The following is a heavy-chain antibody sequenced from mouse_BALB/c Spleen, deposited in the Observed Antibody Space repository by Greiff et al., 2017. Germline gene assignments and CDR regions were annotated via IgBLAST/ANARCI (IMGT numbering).Heavy chain of an antibody. CDR1: GYTFTDYE. D-gene: IGHD2-4*01. Sequence: VQLQQSGAELVRPGASVTLSCKASGYTFTDYEMHWVKQTPVHGLEWIGAIDPETGGTAYNQKFKGKATLTADKSSSTAYMELRSLTSEDSAVYYCTRPTMITLFAYWGQGTLVTVSA. CDR3: TRPTMITLFAY. J-gene: IGHJ3*01. CDR2: IDPETGGT. V-gene: IGHV1-15*01.